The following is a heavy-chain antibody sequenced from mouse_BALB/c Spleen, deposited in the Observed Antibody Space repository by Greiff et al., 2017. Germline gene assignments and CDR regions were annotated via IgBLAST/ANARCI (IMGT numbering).Heavy chain of an antibody. CDR2: ISNLAYSI. J-gene: IGHJ1*01. CDR3: AREGAPYWYFDV. CDR1: GFTFSDYD. V-gene: IGHV5-15*02. Sequence: VKLMESGAGLVKPGASRKLSCAASGFTFSDYDMAWVRQAPGKGLEWIGFISNLAYSIYYADTLTGRFTISRENAKNTPYLEMSSLRSEDTAMYYCAREGAPYWYFDVWGAGTTVTVSA.